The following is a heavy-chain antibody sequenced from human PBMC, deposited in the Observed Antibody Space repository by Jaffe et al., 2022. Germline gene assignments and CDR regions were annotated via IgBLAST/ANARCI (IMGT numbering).Heavy chain of an antibody. Sequence: QVQLVESGGGVVQPGRSLRLSCAASGFTFSSYGMHWVRQAPGKGLEWVAVISYDGSNKYYADSVKGRFTISRDNSKNTLYLQMNSLRAEDTAVYYCAKSKGGYDFRYYYYMDVWGKGTTVTVSS. CDR3: AKSKGGYDFRYYYYMDV. D-gene: IGHD5-12*01. J-gene: IGHJ6*03. V-gene: IGHV3-30*18. CDR2: ISYDGSNK. CDR1: GFTFSSYG.